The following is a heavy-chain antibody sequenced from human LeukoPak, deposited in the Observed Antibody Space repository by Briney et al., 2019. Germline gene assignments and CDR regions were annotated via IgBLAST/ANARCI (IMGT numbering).Heavy chain of an antibody. CDR2: ISSSGVTI. D-gene: IGHD1-26*01. CDR1: GFTFSDYY. J-gene: IGHJ4*02. Sequence: GGSLRLSCAASGFTFSDYYMSWIRQAPGKGLECVSYISSSGVTIYYADSVKGRFTISRGNAKNSLYLQMNSLRAEDTAVYYCARARGSYSFDYWGQGTLVTVSS. V-gene: IGHV3-11*01. CDR3: ARARGSYSFDY.